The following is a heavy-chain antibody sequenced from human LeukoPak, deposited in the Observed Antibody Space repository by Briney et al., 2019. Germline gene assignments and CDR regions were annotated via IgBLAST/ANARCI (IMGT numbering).Heavy chain of an antibody. CDR2: ISGSGVNT. CDR1: GFTFSSYA. D-gene: IGHD1-26*01. CDR3: AKDVRVGGGGMDV. V-gene: IGHV3-23*01. Sequence: PGGSLRLSCAASGFTFSSYAMNWVRQAPGKGLEWVSLISGSGVNTYYADSVKGRFTISRDNSKNTVSLQMNSLRGEDTAVYYCAKDVRVGGGGMDVWGQGTPVTVSS. J-gene: IGHJ6*02.